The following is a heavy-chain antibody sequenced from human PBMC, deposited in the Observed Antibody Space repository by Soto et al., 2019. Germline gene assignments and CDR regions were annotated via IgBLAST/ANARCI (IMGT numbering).Heavy chain of an antibody. Sequence: QITLKESGPTLVKPTQTLTLTCTFSGFSLSSTRLAVGWIRQPPGKALEWLALIYWDDDKRYSPFLKSSLTITKDTSKNQVVLTMSNMDPVDTARYYCAHIVVAGLGYYFDYGGQGTLVTVSS. CDR2: IYWDDDK. V-gene: IGHV2-5*02. CDR1: GFSLSSTRLA. D-gene: IGHD6-19*01. CDR3: AHIVVAGLGYYFDY. J-gene: IGHJ4*02.